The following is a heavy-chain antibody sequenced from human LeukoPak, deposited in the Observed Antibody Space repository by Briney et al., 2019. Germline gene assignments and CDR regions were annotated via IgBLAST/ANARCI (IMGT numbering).Heavy chain of an antibody. CDR1: GGSISSSSYY. J-gene: IGHJ4*02. V-gene: IGHV4-39*07. CDR3: ARVEQWLVPFFDY. Sequence: SSETLSLTCTVSGGSISSSSYYWGWIRQPPGKGLEWIGSIYYSGSTYYNPSLKSRVTISVDTSKNQFSLKLSSVTAADTAVYYCARVEQWLVPFFDYWGQGTLVTVSS. D-gene: IGHD6-19*01. CDR2: IYYSGST.